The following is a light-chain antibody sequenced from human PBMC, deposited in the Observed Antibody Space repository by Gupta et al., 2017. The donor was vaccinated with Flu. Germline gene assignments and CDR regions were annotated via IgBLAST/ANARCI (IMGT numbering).Light chain of an antibody. CDR1: CNDVGYYDY. CDR3: SSDASHNTHVV. Sequence: SALPQLRSLSGSPARSITISCTGTCNDVGYYDYLSWYQHPPGKAPKLMTFDVSRPPAVVPDRFSGSKSGNTAPLTIPGLHADDAADYYCSSDASHNTHVVFGGGTKLTVL. CDR2: DVS. J-gene: IGLJ2*01. V-gene: IGLV2-11*01.